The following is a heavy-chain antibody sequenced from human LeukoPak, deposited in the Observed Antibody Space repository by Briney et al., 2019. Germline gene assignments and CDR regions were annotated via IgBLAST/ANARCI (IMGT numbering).Heavy chain of an antibody. D-gene: IGHD4-17*01. Sequence: SETLSLTCTVSLVSITNTIYSWGWVRQPPGKGLEWIGNIFYSGSTSYNPFLKSRVIISLDMSKNQFSLRLSSVTAADTAIYYCAADNGDYVFDYWGQGTLVTVSS. CDR2: IFYSGST. V-gene: IGHV4-39*07. J-gene: IGHJ4*02. CDR1: LVSITNTIYS. CDR3: AADNGDYVFDY.